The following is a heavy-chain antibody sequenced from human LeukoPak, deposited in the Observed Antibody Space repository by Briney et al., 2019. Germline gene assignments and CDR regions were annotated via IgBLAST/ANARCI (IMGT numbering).Heavy chain of an antibody. CDR2: ISGSGGST. J-gene: IGHJ4*02. CDR3: AKGRGLFLYGIQYYFDY. CDR1: GFTFSSYA. V-gene: IGHV3-23*01. D-gene: IGHD2-8*01. Sequence: PGGSLRLSCAASGFTFSSYAMSWVRQAPGKGLEWLSAISGSGGSTYYADSVRGRFTISRDNSKNTLSLQMSNLRAEDTAVYYCAKGRGLFLYGIQYYFDYWGQGILVTVSS.